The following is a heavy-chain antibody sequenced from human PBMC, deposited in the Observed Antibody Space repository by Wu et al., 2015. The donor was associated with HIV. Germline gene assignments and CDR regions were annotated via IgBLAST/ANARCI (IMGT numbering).Heavy chain of an antibody. J-gene: IGHJ4*02. CDR2: MNPNSGGT. D-gene: IGHD6-19*01. CDR3: ARGGGSDWSVGYYFDY. CDR1: EYTFTSYD. Sequence: QVQLVQSGAEVKKTGASVKVSCKASEYTFTSYDINWVRQATGQGLEWMGWMNPNSGGTNYAQKFQDRVTMTRDTSISTAYMELSRLRSDDTAVYYCARGGGSDWSVGYYFDYWGQGTLVTVSS. V-gene: IGHV1-2*02.